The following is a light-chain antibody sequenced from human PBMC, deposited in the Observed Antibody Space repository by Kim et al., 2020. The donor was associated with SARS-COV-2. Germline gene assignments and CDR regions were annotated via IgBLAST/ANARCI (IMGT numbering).Light chain of an antibody. Sequence: GKTVTSSCTRSSASIAGNYVQWYQQRPGRAPTIVIYEDNQRPSGVPDRFSGSVDSSSNSASLTISGLKTEDEADYFCQSYDNSGWVFGGGTQLTIL. J-gene: IGLJ3*02. CDR1: SASIAGNY. CDR2: EDN. CDR3: QSYDNSGWV. V-gene: IGLV6-57*03.